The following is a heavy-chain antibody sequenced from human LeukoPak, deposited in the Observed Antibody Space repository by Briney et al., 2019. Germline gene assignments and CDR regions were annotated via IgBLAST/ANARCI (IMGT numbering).Heavy chain of an antibody. CDR3: AKDEGEYCSGGSCYHYYYGMDV. CDR1: GFTFSSYA. V-gene: IGHV3-23*01. CDR2: ISGSGGST. Sequence: GGSLRLSCAASGFTFSSYAMSWVRQAPGKGLEWVSAISGSGGSTYYADSVKGRFTISRDNSKNTLYLQMNSLRAEDTAVYYCAKDEGEYCSGGSCYHYYYGMDVWGQGTTVTVSS. J-gene: IGHJ6*02. D-gene: IGHD2-15*01.